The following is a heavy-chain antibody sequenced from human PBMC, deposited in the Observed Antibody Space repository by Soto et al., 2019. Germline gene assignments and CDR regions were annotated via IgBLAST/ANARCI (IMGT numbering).Heavy chain of an antibody. CDR3: AKDDGLVGAPPDY. CDR2: ISYDGSNK. CDR1: GFTFSSYG. J-gene: IGHJ4*02. D-gene: IGHD1-26*01. V-gene: IGHV3-30*18. Sequence: QVQLVESGGGVVQPGRSLRLSCAASGFTFSSYGMHWVRQAPGKGLEWVAVISYDGSNKYYADSVKGRFTISRDNSKNTRYLQMNSLRAEDTAVYYCAKDDGLVGAPPDYWGQGTLVTVSS.